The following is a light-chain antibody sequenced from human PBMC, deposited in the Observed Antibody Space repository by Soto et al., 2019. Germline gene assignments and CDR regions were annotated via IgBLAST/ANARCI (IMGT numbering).Light chain of an antibody. J-gene: IGKJ3*01. CDR3: QQIYTTPQPT. CDR1: QSISSD. CDR2: AAS. Sequence: DIQLTQSPSSLSASVGDRVTITCRAGQSISSDLNWYQQKPGKAPKLLIYAASSLQSGVPSRFSGSGSGTDFTLTISSLQAEDFATYYCQQIYTTPQPTFGPGTRVDIK. V-gene: IGKV1-39*01.